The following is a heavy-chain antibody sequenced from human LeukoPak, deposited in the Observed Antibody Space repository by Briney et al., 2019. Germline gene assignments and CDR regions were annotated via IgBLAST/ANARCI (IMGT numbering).Heavy chain of an antibody. CDR2: ITSEGGT. J-gene: IGHJ3*01. D-gene: IGHD4-11*01. CDR1: GFTFSSYA. Sequence: GGSLRLSCLASGFTFSSYAMTWVRQAPGKGLEWVSSITSEGGTSYGDSVRGRFTISRDNSKNTVFLQMDSLRAEDTAIFYCGRDPNGNYVGAFEFRSRGTLVTVSS. CDR3: GRDPNGNYVGAFEF. V-gene: IGHV3-23*01.